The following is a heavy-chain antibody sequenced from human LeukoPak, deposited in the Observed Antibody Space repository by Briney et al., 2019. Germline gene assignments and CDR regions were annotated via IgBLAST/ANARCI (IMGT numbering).Heavy chain of an antibody. D-gene: IGHD2-2*01. CDR3: ARGGIVPGATADAFEI. Sequence: ASVKVSCKASGYTFSGYYLYWVRQAPAQGLEWMGWINPNSGGTNYAQKFQGRVTMARDTSITTAYMELRWLRSDDTAVYYCARGGIVPGATADAFEIWGQGITVTVS. J-gene: IGHJ3*02. CDR1: GYTFSGYY. CDR2: INPNSGGT. V-gene: IGHV1-2*02.